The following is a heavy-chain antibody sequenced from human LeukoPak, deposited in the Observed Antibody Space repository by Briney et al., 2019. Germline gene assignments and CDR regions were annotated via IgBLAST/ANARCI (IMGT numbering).Heavy chain of an antibody. V-gene: IGHV4-59*01. CDR1: GGSISTYY. Sequence: SETLSLTCTVSGGSISTYYWTWIRQPPGKGLEWLGYIYYNGNTNYNPSLPSRVTISLNTSKNQFSLNLTSVTAADTAVYYCARLKGEMITIRPYYHYYMDVWGRGTTVTVSS. D-gene: IGHD5-24*01. J-gene: IGHJ6*03. CDR2: IYYNGNT. CDR3: ARLKGEMITIRPYYHYYMDV.